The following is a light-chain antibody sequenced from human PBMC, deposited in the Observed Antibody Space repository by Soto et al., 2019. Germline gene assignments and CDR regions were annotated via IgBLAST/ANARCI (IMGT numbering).Light chain of an antibody. CDR2: GAS. CDR1: QRVSSAY. Sequence: EIVLTQSPGTLSLSPGERATLSCRASQRVSSAYLAWYQQKPGQAPRLIMYGASSRATGTPDRFSGSGSGTDYTLTISRLEPEDLAVYYCKQYDKWGTFGPGTKVDIK. CDR3: KQYDKWGT. V-gene: IGKV3-20*01. J-gene: IGKJ3*01.